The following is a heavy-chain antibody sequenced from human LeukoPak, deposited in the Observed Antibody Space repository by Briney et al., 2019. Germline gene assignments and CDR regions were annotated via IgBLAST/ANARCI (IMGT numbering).Heavy chain of an antibody. Sequence: GGSLRLSCAASGFTFSSYWLTWVRQAPGKGLEWVANIKQDGSEKYYVDSVKGRFTISRDNAKNSLYLQMNSLRAEDTALYYCAKDIGWELQGGFDYWGQGTLVTVSS. V-gene: IGHV3-7*03. D-gene: IGHD1-26*01. CDR1: GFTFSSYW. CDR3: AKDIGWELQGGFDY. J-gene: IGHJ4*02. CDR2: IKQDGSEK.